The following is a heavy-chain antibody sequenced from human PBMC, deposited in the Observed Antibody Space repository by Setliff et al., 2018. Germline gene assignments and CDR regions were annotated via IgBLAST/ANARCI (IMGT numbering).Heavy chain of an antibody. CDR2: IYIGGSA. Sequence: SETLSLTCTVSGGSISSYYWSWIRQPAGKGLEWIGHIYIGGSANYNPSPKSRVTMSIDTSKNQFSLKLNSVTAADMAVYYCAREQWLDPPGYYYMDVWAKGTTVTVS. CDR1: GGSISSYY. D-gene: IGHD6-19*01. V-gene: IGHV4-4*07. CDR3: AREQWLDPPGYYYMDV. J-gene: IGHJ6*03.